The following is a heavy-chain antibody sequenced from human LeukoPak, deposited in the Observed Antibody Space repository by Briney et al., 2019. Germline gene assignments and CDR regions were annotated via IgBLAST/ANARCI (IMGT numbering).Heavy chain of an antibody. J-gene: IGHJ4*02. Sequence: ASVKLSCKASGYSFIAYDIHWGRQAPGQGLEWRGGSNSNNGATNYAQNFKGRVTMTTDTAISTAYLELSRLASGDTAMYYCARDGGTGWYSAFASWGQGALVTVS. V-gene: IGHV1-2*02. CDR1: GYSFIAYD. CDR3: ARDGGTGWYSAFAS. CDR2: SNSNNGAT. D-gene: IGHD6-19*01.